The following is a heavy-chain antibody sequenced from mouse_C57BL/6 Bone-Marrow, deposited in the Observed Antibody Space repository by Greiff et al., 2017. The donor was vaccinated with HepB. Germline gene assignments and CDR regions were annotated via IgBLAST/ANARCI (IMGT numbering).Heavy chain of an antibody. D-gene: IGHD2-4*01. CDR2: IYPGNIDT. CDR1: GYTFTSYW. J-gene: IGHJ3*01. Sequence: EVQLQQSGTVLARPGASVKMSCKTSGYTFTSYWMHWVKQRPGQGLEWIGAIYPGNIDTSYNQKFKGKAKLTAVTSASTAYMELSSLTNEDSAVYYCFYYDYDGFAYWGQGTLVTVSA. CDR3: FYYDYDGFAY. V-gene: IGHV1-5*01.